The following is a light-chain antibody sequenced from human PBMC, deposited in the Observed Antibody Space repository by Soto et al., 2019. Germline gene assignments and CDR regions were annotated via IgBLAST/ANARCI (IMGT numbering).Light chain of an antibody. Sequence: ETELTQSPGTLSLSPGERATLSCRASQSVSSSYLAWYQQKPGQPPRLLIYGASRRATGIPDRFSGSGSGTDFTLTISRLEPEDFAVYYCQQYGSSHGWTFGQGTKVDI. CDR3: QQYGSSHGWT. J-gene: IGKJ1*01. CDR2: GAS. V-gene: IGKV3-20*01. CDR1: QSVSSSY.